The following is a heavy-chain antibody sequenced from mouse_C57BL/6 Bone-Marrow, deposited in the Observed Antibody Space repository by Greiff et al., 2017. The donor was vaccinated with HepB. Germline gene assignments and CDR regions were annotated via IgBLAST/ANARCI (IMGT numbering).Heavy chain of an antibody. CDR1: GYTFTSYW. CDR2: IDPSDSET. D-gene: IGHD2-10*01. J-gene: IGHJ4*01. Sequence: QVQLQQPGAELVRPGSSVKLSCKASGYTFTSYWMHWVKQRPIQGLEWIGNIDPSDSETHYNQKFKDKATLTVDKSSSTAYMQLSSLTSEDSAVYYWARSLLWAYYYAMDYWGQGTSVTVSS. V-gene: IGHV1-52*01. CDR3: ARSLLWAYYYAMDY.